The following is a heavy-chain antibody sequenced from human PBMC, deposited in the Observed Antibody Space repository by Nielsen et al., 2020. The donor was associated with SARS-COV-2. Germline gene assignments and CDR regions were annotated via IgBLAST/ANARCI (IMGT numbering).Heavy chain of an antibody. J-gene: IGHJ6*02. Sequence: ASVKVSCKASGYTFTAYYIHWVRQAPGQGLEWMGWFNPGSGGTKYAQKFQGRVTTTRDMSVNTAYMELSGLTSDDTAVYYCARDKIVVVPAAGGEYYYGMDVWGQGTTVTVSS. CDR1: GYTFTAYY. CDR3: ARDKIVVVPAAGGEYYYGMDV. V-gene: IGHV1-2*02. CDR2: FNPGSGGT. D-gene: IGHD2-2*01.